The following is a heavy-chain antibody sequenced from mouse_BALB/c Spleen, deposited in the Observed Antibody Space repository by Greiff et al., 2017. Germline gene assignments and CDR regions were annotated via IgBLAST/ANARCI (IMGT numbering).Heavy chain of an antibody. Sequence: EVKLVESGPSLVKPSQTLSLTCSVTGDSITSGYWNWIRKFPGNKLEYMGYISYSGSTYYNPSLKSRISITRDTSKNQYYLQLNSVTTEDTATYYCARRSLEDGYYGYWGQGTLVTVSA. CDR2: ISYSGST. D-gene: IGHD2-3*01. J-gene: IGHJ3*01. CDR1: GDSITSGY. CDR3: ARRSLEDGYYGY. V-gene: IGHV3-8*02.